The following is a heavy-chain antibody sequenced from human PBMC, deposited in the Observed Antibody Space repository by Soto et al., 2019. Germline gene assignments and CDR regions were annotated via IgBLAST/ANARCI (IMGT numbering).Heavy chain of an antibody. CDR2: IIPILGIA. D-gene: IGHD3-10*01. CDR3: AREEYYYGSGAFFDY. V-gene: IGHV1-69*08. CDR1: GGTFSSYT. Sequence: QVQLVQSGAEVKKPGSSVKVSCKASGGTFSSYTISWVRQAPGQGLEWMGRIIPILGIANYAQKFQGRVTITADKSPSTAYMDLSSLRSEDTAVYYCAREEYYYGSGAFFDYWGQGTLVTVSS. J-gene: IGHJ4*02.